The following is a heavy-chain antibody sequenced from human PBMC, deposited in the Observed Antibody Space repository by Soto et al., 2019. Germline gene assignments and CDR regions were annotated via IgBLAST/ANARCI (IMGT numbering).Heavy chain of an antibody. J-gene: IGHJ4*02. Sequence: QVHLVQSGAEVKKPGASVKVSCKGSGYAFTTYGITWVRQAPGQGLEGMGWISAHNGNTNYAPKLQGRVTVTRDTSTSTAYMELRSLRSDDTAVYYCARGRYGDYWGQGARVNVSS. V-gene: IGHV1-18*01. CDR3: ARGRYGDY. CDR1: GYAFTTYG. D-gene: IGHD1-1*01. CDR2: ISAHNGNT.